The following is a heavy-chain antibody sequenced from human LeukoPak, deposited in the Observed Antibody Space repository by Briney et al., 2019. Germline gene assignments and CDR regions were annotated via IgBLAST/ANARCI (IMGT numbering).Heavy chain of an antibody. CDR2: VYYNGIT. CDR3: VSQLGGTTFH. D-gene: IGHD1/OR15-1a*01. V-gene: IGHV4-59*01. J-gene: IGHJ4*02. CDR1: GVSINTYF. Sequence: SETLSLTCTVSGVSINTYFWSWIRQPPGKGLEWIGYVYYNGITNYNLSLKSRVSISLDTSKNQFSLRLNSVTAAETAVYYCVSQLGGTTFHWGQGTLVTVSS.